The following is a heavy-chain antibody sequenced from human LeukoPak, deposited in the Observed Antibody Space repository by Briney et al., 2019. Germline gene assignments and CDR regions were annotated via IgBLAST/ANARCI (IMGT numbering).Heavy chain of an antibody. CDR2: ISAYNGNT. J-gene: IGHJ3*02. Sequence: ASVKVSCKASGYTFTSYGISWVRQAPGQGLEWMGWISAYNGNTNYAQKLQGRVTMTTDTSTSTAYMELRSLRSDDTAVYYCARDRVPAATAYNYAFDIGGQGKMVPVS. CDR1: GYTFTSYG. D-gene: IGHD2-2*01. V-gene: IGHV1-18*04. CDR3: ARDRVPAATAYNYAFDI.